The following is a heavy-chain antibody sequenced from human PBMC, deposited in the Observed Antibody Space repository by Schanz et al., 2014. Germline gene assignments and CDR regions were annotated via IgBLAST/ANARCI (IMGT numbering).Heavy chain of an antibody. Sequence: QIQLVESGGGVVQPGTSLRLSCTISGFSFSRYGMHWVRQAPGKGLEWVAVISSDETVTYYVDSVKGRFTISRDNSKNTHYLQMSSLKAEDTAVYYCAKIGYGGLLNYDIDPWGQGTLVTVSS. CDR1: GFSFSRYG. D-gene: IGHD3-9*01. J-gene: IGHJ5*02. V-gene: IGHV3-30*18. CDR3: AKIGYGGLLNYDIDP. CDR2: ISSDETVT.